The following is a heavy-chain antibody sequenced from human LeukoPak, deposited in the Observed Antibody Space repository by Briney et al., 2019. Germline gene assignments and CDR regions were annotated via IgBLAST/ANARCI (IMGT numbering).Heavy chain of an antibody. V-gene: IGHV3-33*01. CDR1: GFTFSSYG. CDR2: IWYGGSNK. Sequence: SGGSLRLSCAASGFTFSSYGMRWVRQAPGKGLEWVAVIWYGGSNKYYADSVKGRFTISRDNSKNTLYLQMNSLRAEDTAVYYCARESAYSSGWYGTPNFDYRGRGTLVTVSS. D-gene: IGHD6-19*01. J-gene: IGHJ4*02. CDR3: ARESAYSSGWYGTPNFDY.